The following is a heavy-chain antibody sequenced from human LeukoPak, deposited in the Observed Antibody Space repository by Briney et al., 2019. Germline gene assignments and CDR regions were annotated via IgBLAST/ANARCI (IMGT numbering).Heavy chain of an antibody. D-gene: IGHD6-13*01. CDR1: GYSFTNYG. Sequence: ASVKVSCKASGYSFTNYGITWVRQAPGQGLVWMGWISPYNGNTNYAQKLQGRVTMTRDTSTSTAYMELRSLRSDDTAVYYCATYSAAGRTYYFDYWGQGALVTVSS. J-gene: IGHJ4*02. V-gene: IGHV1-18*01. CDR2: ISPYNGNT. CDR3: ATYSAAGRTYYFDY.